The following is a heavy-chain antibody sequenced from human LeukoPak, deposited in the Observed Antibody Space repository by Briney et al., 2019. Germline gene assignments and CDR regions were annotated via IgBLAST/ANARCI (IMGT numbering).Heavy chain of an antibody. CDR3: AEDLRYYYDSPADH. CDR2: IIGNGGAT. CDR1: GFTFNNYA. D-gene: IGHD3-22*01. V-gene: IGHV3-23*01. J-gene: IGHJ4*02. Sequence: GGSLRLSCAASGFTFNNYAMTWVRQAPGTGLGWVSSIIGNGGATYYADSVKGRLTTSRDNSQDTLHMQMSSRRDDDTAVYYCAEDLRYYYDSPADHWGQGTLVTVSS.